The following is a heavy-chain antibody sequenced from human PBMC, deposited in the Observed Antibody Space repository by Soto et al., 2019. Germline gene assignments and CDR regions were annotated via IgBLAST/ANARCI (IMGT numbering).Heavy chain of an antibody. CDR1: GFTFSTYE. CDR2: ISSSGTTI. CDR3: PRGPGGGVPFDI. V-gene: IGHV3-48*03. J-gene: IGHJ3*02. Sequence: EVQLVESGGGLVQPGGSLRLSCAASGFTFSTYEMNWVRQAPGKGLEWVSYISSSGTTIYYADSVKGRFTLSRDNAKNSLYLQKNRVRGEYTDVYYGPRGPGGGVPFDIWGQGKKVTGSS. D-gene: IGHD3-16*01.